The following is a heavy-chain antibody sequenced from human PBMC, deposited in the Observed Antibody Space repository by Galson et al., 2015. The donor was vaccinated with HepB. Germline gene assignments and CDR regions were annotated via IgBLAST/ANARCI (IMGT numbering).Heavy chain of an antibody. D-gene: IGHD6-19*01. J-gene: IGHJ4*02. Sequence: SLRLSCAASGFTFSSYSMNWVRQAPGKGLEWVSYISSSSSTIYYADSVKGRFTTSRDNAKNSLYLQMNSLRAEDTAVYYCARGHSSGWYTVFDYWGQGTLVTVSS. CDR2: ISSSSSTI. CDR3: ARGHSSGWYTVFDY. CDR1: GFTFSSYS. V-gene: IGHV3-48*01.